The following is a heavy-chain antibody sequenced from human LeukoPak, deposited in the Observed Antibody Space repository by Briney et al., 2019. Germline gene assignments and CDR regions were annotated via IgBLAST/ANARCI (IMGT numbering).Heavy chain of an antibody. Sequence: PSQTLSLTCTVSGGSISSGDYYWNWIRQPPGKGLEWIGYIYRTGSAYYTPSLKSRLTISIDTSKNQFSLRLTSVKAADTAVYYCARDRGLGFDPWGQGILVTVSS. CDR3: ARDRGLGFDP. D-gene: IGHD6-19*01. CDR2: IYRTGSA. V-gene: IGHV4-30-4*01. J-gene: IGHJ5*02. CDR1: GGSISSGDYY.